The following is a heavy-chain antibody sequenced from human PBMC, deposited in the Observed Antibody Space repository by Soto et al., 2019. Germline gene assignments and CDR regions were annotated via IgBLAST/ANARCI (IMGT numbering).Heavy chain of an antibody. CDR3: ARAVSYYGSGPYYYYMDV. Sequence: ASVKVSCKASGYTFTSYDINWVRQATGQGLEWMGWMNPNSGNTGYAQKFQGRVTMTRNTSISTAYMELSSLRSEDTAVYYCARAVSYYGSGPYYYYMDVWGKGTTVTVSS. J-gene: IGHJ6*03. CDR1: GYTFTSYD. D-gene: IGHD3-10*01. V-gene: IGHV1-8*01. CDR2: MNPNSGNT.